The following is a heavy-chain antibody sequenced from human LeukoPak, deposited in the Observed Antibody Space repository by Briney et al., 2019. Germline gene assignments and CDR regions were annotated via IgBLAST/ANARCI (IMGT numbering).Heavy chain of an antibody. V-gene: IGHV4-28*05. Sequence: SETLSLTCAVSGCSISSSNWWGWIRQPPGKGLEWIGFLYYSGSFYYNPSLKSRVTMSLDTSMNQFSLKLSSVTAVDTAVYYCARHICSTVSCYIDYWGQGSLVTVSS. J-gene: IGHJ4*02. CDR1: GCSISSSNW. CDR3: ARHICSTVSCYIDY. CDR2: LYYSGSF. D-gene: IGHD2-2*01.